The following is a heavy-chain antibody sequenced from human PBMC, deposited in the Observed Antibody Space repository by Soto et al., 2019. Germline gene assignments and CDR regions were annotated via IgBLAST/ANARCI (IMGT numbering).Heavy chain of an antibody. V-gene: IGHV5-51*01. CDR1: GYSFTSHW. CDR3: ARVYYCSSSSCSKGHYLDS. J-gene: IGHJ4*02. Sequence: GESLKISCKGSGYSFTSHWIGWVRQMPGKGLDWMGIMYPGDSDTRYRPSFQGQVTISADKSIRTAYLQWSSLKASDTAMYYCARVYYCSSSSCSKGHYLDSWGQGTLVTVSS. CDR2: MYPGDSDT. D-gene: IGHD2-2*01.